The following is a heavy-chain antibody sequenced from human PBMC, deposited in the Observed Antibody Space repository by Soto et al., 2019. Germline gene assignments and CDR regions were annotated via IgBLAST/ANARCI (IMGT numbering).Heavy chain of an antibody. Sequence: GGSLRLSCAASGFTVSSNYMSWVRQAPGKGLEWVSVIYSGGSTYYADSVKGRFTISRDNSKNTLYLQMNSLGAEDTAVYYCARVGYGSGSYPDAFDIWGQGTMVTVSS. V-gene: IGHV3-66*01. CDR2: IYSGGST. D-gene: IGHD3-10*01. CDR3: ARVGYGSGSYPDAFDI. CDR1: GFTVSSNY. J-gene: IGHJ3*02.